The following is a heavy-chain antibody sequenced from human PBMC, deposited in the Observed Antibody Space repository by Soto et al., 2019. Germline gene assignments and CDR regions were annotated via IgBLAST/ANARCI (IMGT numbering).Heavy chain of an antibody. D-gene: IGHD1-1*01. Sequence: GESLKISCQGSGYSFANYWIGWVRQKPGKGLEWMGIIYPGDSDTRYSPSFQGHVTISADKSLNTAYLQMNSLRADDTATYYCAKDPPSPWTANWVDPWGTGTLVTVSS. CDR3: AKDPPSPWTANWVDP. CDR1: GYSFANYW. J-gene: IGHJ5*02. V-gene: IGHV5-51*01. CDR2: IYPGDSDT.